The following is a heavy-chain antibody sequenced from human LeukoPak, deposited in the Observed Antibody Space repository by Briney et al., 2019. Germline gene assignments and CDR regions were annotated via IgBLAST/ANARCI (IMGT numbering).Heavy chain of an antibody. CDR1: GGSISSGDYY. CDR3: ASAPGRDYYYGVDV. D-gene: IGHD2-15*01. Sequence: SETLSLTCTVSGGSISSGDYYWSWIRQPPGKGLEWIGYIYYSGSTDYNPSLKSRVSISVDTSKKQFSLKLSSVTAADTAVYYCASAPGRDYYYGVDVWGEGATVTVSS. CDR2: IYYSGST. J-gene: IGHJ6*04. V-gene: IGHV4-30-4*01.